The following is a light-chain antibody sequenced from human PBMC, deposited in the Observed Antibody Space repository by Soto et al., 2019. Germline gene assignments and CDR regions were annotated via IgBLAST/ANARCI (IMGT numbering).Light chain of an antibody. V-gene: IGKV1-6*01. CDR2: AAS. J-gene: IGKJ1*01. CDR1: QGIRND. CDR3: QQRSNWPTWT. Sequence: SPSSLSASFEGRVTITCLASQGIRNDLGWYQQKPGKAPKLLIYAASSLQSGVPSRFSGSGSGTDFTLTISSLEPEDFAVYYCQQRSNWPTWTFAQGTKVDI.